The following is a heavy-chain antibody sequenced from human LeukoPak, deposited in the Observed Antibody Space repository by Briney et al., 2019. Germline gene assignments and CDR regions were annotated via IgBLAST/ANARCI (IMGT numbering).Heavy chain of an antibody. V-gene: IGHV3-7*01. CDR2: IKQDGSEK. J-gene: IGHJ4*02. CDR1: GFTFSSYW. Sequence: GGSLRLSCAASGFTFSSYWMSWVRQAPGKGLEWVANIKQDGSEKYYVDSVKGRFTISRDNAKNSLYLQMNSLRAEDTAVYYCARGMELRYFDWFSPGDCWGQGTLVTVSS. D-gene: IGHD3-9*01. CDR3: ARGMELRYFDWFSPGDC.